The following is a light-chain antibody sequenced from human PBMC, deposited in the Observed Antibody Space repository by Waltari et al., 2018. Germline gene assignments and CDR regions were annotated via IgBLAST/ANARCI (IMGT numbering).Light chain of an antibody. CDR1: SSDVGGYNL. CDR2: EVS. CDR3: SSYAGNHVV. J-gene: IGLJ2*01. V-gene: IGLV2-8*01. Sequence: QSALTQPPSASGSPVQSVTISCTGTSSDVGGYNLVSRYQQHPGKAPNLMIYEVSKRPSGVPDRFSDSKSGNTASLTVSGLQPEDEADYYCSSYAGNHVVFGGGTKLTVL.